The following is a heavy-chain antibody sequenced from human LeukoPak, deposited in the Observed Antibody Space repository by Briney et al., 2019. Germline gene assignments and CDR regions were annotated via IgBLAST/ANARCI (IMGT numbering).Heavy chain of an antibody. D-gene: IGHD4-17*01. J-gene: IGHJ4*02. CDR3: ARDKDGYGDYVAY. CDR1: GFTFSNFW. CDR2: IKQDETEK. Sequence: GGSLRLSCTASGFTFSNFWMGWVRQAPGKGLEWVANIKQDETEKFYLGSVKGRFTISRDNAKNSLYLQMNSLRAEDTAVYYCARDKDGYGDYVAYWGQGTLVTVSS. V-gene: IGHV3-7*01.